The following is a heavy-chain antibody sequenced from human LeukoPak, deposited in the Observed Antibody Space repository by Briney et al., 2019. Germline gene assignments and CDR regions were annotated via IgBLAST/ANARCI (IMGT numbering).Heavy chain of an antibody. CDR3: ATRRGASTAVFDS. CDR1: GGSTNYDY. V-gene: IGHV4-59*08. Sequence: PSETLSLTCTVSGGSTNYDYWSWIRQSPGKRLERIGYIHYRGATNYSLSIHSRVTMSVDTSTNQFSPRLSSVTAADTALYYCATRRGASTAVFDSWGQGTLVTVSS. J-gene: IGHJ4*02. D-gene: IGHD2-21*02. CDR2: IHYRGAT.